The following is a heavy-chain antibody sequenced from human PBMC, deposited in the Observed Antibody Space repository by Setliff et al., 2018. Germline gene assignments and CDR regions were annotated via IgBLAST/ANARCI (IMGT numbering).Heavy chain of an antibody. CDR1: GGSISSYY. CDR3: AREQWLDPPGYYYMDV. D-gene: IGHD6-19*01. V-gene: IGHV4-4*07. CDR2: IYIGGSA. Sequence: SETLSLTCTVSGGSISSYYWSWIRQPAGKGLEWIGHIYIGGSANYNPSLKSRVTMSIDTSKHQFSLKLNSVTAADMAVYYCAREQWLDPPGYYYMDVWAKGTTVTVSS. J-gene: IGHJ6*03.